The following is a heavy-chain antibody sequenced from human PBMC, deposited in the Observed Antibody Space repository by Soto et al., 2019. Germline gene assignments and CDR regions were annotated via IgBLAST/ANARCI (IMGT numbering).Heavy chain of an antibody. J-gene: IGHJ4*02. D-gene: IGHD3-3*01. Sequence: ASVKVSCTASGYTFTTYAINWVRQAPGQGLEWMGWISAYSGNTKYAQKLQGRVTMTTDTSTSTAYMELRNLRSDDKAVYYCARDQTVLDFWGQGTLVTVSS. CDR1: GYTFTTYA. CDR3: ARDQTVLDF. V-gene: IGHV1-18*01. CDR2: ISAYSGNT.